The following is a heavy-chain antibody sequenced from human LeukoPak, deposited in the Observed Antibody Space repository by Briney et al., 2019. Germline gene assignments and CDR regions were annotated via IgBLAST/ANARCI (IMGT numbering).Heavy chain of an antibody. CDR2: IWYDGSNK. Sequence: GGSLRLSCAASVVTFSSYGMHWVRQAPGKGLEWVAVIWYDGSNKYYADSVKGRFTISRDNSKNTLYLQMNSLRAEDRAVYYCAKERGGGGYSYGQYYFDYWGQGTLVTVSS. J-gene: IGHJ4*02. CDR1: VVTFSSYG. CDR3: AKERGGGGYSYGQYYFDY. V-gene: IGHV3-33*06. D-gene: IGHD5-18*01.